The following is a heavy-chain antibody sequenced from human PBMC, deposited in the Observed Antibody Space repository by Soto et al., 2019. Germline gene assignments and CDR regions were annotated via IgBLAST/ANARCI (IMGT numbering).Heavy chain of an antibody. Sequence: ASVKVSCKASGYTFTSYAMHWVRQAPGQRLEWMGWINAGNGNTKYSQKFQGRVTITRDTSASTAYMELSSLRSEDTAVYYCAREGGDSSSWYSRNYYSYGMDVWGQGTTVTV. D-gene: IGHD6-13*01. CDR3: AREGGDSSSWYSRNYYSYGMDV. V-gene: IGHV1-3*01. CDR2: INAGNGNT. J-gene: IGHJ6*02. CDR1: GYTFTSYA.